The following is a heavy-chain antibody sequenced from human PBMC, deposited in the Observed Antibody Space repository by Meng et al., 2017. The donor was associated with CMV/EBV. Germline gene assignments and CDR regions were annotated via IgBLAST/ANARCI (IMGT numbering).Heavy chain of an antibody. CDR3: ARAPPDADFDY. V-gene: IGHV3-21*01. J-gene: IGHJ4*02. Sequence: VQLVGSGGGLVKPGGSLRLSCVASGFAFRTYSMSWVRQVPGKGLEWISSISSTSSYIYYADSLKGRFTVSRDNAKNSLYLQVSSLRADDTAVYYCARAPPDADFDYWGQGTLVTVSS. CDR2: ISSTSSYI. CDR1: GFAFRTYS.